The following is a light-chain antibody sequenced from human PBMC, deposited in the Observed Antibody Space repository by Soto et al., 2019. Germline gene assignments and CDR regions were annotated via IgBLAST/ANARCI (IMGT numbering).Light chain of an antibody. CDR1: QTVNGNY. V-gene: IGKV3-20*01. CDR3: QQYGSSPPSST. CDR2: GAS. Sequence: EVVLTQSPGTLSLSPGERATLSCRASQTVNGNYLGWYQQKPGQAPRLLIYGASSRATGVPDRFSGRGSGTDFTLTISRLEPEDFAVYYCQQYGSSPPSSTFGQGTRLEIK. J-gene: IGKJ5*01.